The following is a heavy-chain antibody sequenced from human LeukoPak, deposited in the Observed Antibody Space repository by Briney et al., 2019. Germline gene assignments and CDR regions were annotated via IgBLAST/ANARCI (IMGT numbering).Heavy chain of an antibody. J-gene: IGHJ4*02. CDR2: ISGSGGST. CDR1: GFTFSSFG. D-gene: IGHD3-22*01. V-gene: IGHV3-23*01. Sequence: PGGSLRLSCAASGFTFSSFGMHWVRQAPGKGLEWVSAISGSGGSTYYADSVKGRFTISRDNSKNTLYLQMNSLGAEDTAVYYCAKDQTYYYDSSGYWYFDYWGQGTLVTVSS. CDR3: AKDQTYYYDSSGYWYFDY.